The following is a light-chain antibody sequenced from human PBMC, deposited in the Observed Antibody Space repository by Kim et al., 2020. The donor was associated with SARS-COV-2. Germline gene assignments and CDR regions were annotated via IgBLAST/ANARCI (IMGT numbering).Light chain of an antibody. CDR3: QQRGDWPYT. CDR1: QSVSSY. V-gene: IGKV3-11*01. CDR2: DAS. J-gene: IGKJ2*01. Sequence: WSPGERAPLSGRASQSVSSYLAWYQQKPGQAPRLLIYDASNRATGIPARFSGSGSGTDFILTISSLEPEDFALYYCQQRGDWPYTFGQGTKLEI.